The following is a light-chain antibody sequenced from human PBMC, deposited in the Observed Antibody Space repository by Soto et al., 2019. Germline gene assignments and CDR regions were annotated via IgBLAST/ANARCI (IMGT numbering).Light chain of an antibody. CDR3: MQALQTPLT. V-gene: IGKV2-28*01. J-gene: IGKJ4*01. CDR1: QSLLYSNGYNY. Sequence: DIVMTQSPLSLPVTPGEPASISCRSSQSLLYSNGYNYLDWYLQKPRQSPQLLIYLGSNRASGVTDRFSGSGSGTDFTLKISRVEAEDVGVYYCMQALQTPLTFGGGTKVEIK. CDR2: LGS.